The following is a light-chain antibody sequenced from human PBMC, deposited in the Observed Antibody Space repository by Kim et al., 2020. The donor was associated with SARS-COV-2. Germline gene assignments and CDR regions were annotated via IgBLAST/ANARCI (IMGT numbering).Light chain of an antibody. J-gene: IGLJ1*01. Sequence: ASGKLTCTLSSGHSSYAIAWHQQQPEKGPRYLMKLNSDGSHSKGDGIPDRFSGSSSGAARYLTISSLQSEDEADYYCQTWGTGLGVFGTGTKVTVL. CDR3: QTWGTGLGV. CDR2: LNSDGSH. V-gene: IGLV4-69*01. CDR1: SGHSSYA.